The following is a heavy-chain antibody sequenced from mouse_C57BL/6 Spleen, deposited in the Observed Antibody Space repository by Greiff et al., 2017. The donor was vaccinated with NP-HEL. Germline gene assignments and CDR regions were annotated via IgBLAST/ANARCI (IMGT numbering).Heavy chain of an antibody. J-gene: IGHJ4*01. D-gene: IGHD2-2*01. CDR2: ISNGGGST. CDR3: ARRKVTTGGYAMDY. CDR1: GFTFSDYY. Sequence: EVHLVESGGGLVQPGGSLKLSCAASGFTFSDYYMYWVRQTPEKRLEWVAYISNGGGSTYYPDTVKGRFTISRDNAKNTLYLQMSRLKSEDTAMYYCARRKVTTGGYAMDYWGQGTSVTVSS. V-gene: IGHV5-12*01.